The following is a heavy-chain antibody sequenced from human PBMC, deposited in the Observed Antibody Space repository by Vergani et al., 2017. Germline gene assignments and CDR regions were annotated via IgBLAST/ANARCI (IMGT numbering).Heavy chain of an antibody. J-gene: IGHJ4*02. CDR1: GFRFSSYG. CDR2: ISARYPST. D-gene: IGHD2-15*01. V-gene: IGHV3-23*04. Sequence: VQLVDSGGGVVQPGRSLRLSCAASGFRFSSYGMNWVRQAPGKGLEWVSAISARYPSTYYADSVKGRFTISRDNSKNMLYLQMNSLIAEDTAVYYCARLSXDTTPYLQGGYDCLCQGTLVSVSS. CDR3: ARLSXDTTPYLQGGYDC.